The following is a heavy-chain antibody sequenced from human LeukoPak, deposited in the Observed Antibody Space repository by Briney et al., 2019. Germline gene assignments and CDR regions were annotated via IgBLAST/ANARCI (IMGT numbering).Heavy chain of an antibody. V-gene: IGHV4-34*01. J-gene: IGHJ1*01. CDR1: GGPFSGYY. Sequence: PSETLSLTCAIYGGPFSGYYWSWIRQPPKKGLEWIGEINHSGSTNYNPSLQSRVTISVDKSNNHFSLRLTSVTAADTAVYYCATNGWYCLDHWGQGALVTVSS. CDR3: ATNGWYCLDH. D-gene: IGHD6-19*01. CDR2: INHSGST.